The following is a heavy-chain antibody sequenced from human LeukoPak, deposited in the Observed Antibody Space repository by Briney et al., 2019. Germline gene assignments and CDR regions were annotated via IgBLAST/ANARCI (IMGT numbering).Heavy chain of an antibody. Sequence: PSETLSLTCTVSGGSISSYHWSWIRQSPGKGLEWMGYIQYSGSTNRNPSLKSRVTISVDTSKKQFPLKLSSVTAADTAVYYCARGYSSSWNYFDYWGQGTLVTVSS. D-gene: IGHD6-13*01. V-gene: IGHV4-59*01. CDR2: IQYSGST. CDR1: GGSISSYH. J-gene: IGHJ4*02. CDR3: ARGYSSSWNYFDY.